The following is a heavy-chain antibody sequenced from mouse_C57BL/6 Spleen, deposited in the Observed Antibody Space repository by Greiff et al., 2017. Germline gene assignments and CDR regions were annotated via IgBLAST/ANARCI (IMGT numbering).Heavy chain of an antibody. CDR2: INPYNGGT. Sequence: VQLQQSGPVLVKPGASVKMSCKASGYTFTDYYMNWVKQSHGKSLEWIGVINPYNGGTSYNQKFKGKATLTVDKSSSTAYMELNSLTSEDSAVYYCARREDYDGDYWGQGTTLTVSS. J-gene: IGHJ2*01. V-gene: IGHV1-19*01. CDR3: ARREDYDGDY. CDR1: GYTFTDYY. D-gene: IGHD2-4*01.